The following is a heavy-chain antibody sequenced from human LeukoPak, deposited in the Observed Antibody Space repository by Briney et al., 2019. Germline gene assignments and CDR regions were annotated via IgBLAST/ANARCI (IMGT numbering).Heavy chain of an antibody. CDR1: GFTFSSYE. Sequence: GGSLRLSCAASGFTFSSYEMNWVRQAPGKGLEWISYISSSGSTIYYADSVKGRFTISRDNAKNSLYLQMNSLRAEDTAVYYCARASPSAYGSGSYVYWGQGTLVTVSS. D-gene: IGHD3-10*01. CDR2: ISSSGSTI. V-gene: IGHV3-48*03. J-gene: IGHJ4*02. CDR3: ARASPSAYGSGSYVY.